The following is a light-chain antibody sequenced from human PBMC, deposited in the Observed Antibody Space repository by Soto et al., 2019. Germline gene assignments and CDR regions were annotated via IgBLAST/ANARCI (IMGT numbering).Light chain of an antibody. CDR1: QSVSSTF. CDR2: GAS. Sequence: EIVLTQSPGTLSLSPGERATLSCRASQSVSSTFLVWYQQKPGQAPRLLIYGASSRATGIPDRFSGSGSGTDFTLTISSLEPEDFAVYYCHHYGNSPPYTFGQGTKLEIK. CDR3: HHYGNSPPYT. V-gene: IGKV3-20*01. J-gene: IGKJ2*01.